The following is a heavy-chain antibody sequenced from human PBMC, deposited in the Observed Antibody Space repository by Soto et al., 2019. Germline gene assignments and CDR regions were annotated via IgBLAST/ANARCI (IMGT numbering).Heavy chain of an antibody. D-gene: IGHD3-3*01. V-gene: IGHV5-10-1*01. CDR1: GYSFTSYW. CDR2: IDPSDSYT. J-gene: IGHJ6*02. Sequence: HGESLKISCKGSGYSFTSYWISWVRQMPGKGLEWMGRIDPSDSYTNYSPSFQGHVTISADKSISTAYLQWSSLKASDTAMYYCARQSKDSYYDFWSGYYYNYYGMDVWGQGTTVTVSS. CDR3: ARQSKDSYYDFWSGYYYNYYGMDV.